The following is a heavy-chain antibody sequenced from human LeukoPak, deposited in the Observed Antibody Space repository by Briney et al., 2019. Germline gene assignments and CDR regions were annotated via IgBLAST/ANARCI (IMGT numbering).Heavy chain of an antibody. J-gene: IGHJ3*01. V-gene: IGHV4-39*07. CDR3: ATPSIREHAFDV. Sequence: TSETLSLTCTVSGGSISGSDYNWGWFRQAPGKGLEWVGNAYYSKGTYYNPSLKSRLTITLDTSKNQFSLWLTSVTAADTAVYYCATPSIREHAFDVWGQGTTATVSA. CDR2: AYYSKGT. D-gene: IGHD1-14*01. CDR1: GGSISGSDYN.